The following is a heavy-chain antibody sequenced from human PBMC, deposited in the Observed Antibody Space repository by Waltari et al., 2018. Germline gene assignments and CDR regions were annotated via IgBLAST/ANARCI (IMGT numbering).Heavy chain of an antibody. V-gene: IGHV3-33*01. CDR2: IWYDGSAT. J-gene: IGHJ6*02. Sequence: QVQVVESGGGRVKPGLSLRLSCETSGFLFSCHGLLWVRQAPGRGLGWVGVIWYDGSATVYADSVRGRFTISRDNAKNTLYLQMNTLTAEDAGMYYCARDRSFWSGYHAMDVWGQGTSVTVSS. CDR3: ARDRSFWSGYHAMDV. D-gene: IGHD3-3*01. CDR1: GFLFSCHG.